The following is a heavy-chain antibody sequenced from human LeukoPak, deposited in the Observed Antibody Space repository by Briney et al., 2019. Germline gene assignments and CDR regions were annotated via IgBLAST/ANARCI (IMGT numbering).Heavy chain of an antibody. V-gene: IGHV3-74*01. J-gene: IGHJ5*02. D-gene: IGHD4-17*01. CDR3: TRGVNGDSRFDP. CDR2: INSDGIST. Sequence: GGSLGLSCAASGFTFTSYWMHWVRQAPGKGLVWVSRINSDGISTRYADSVKGRFTISREIAKNTLYLQMNSLRAEDTAVYYCTRGVNGDSRFDPWGQGTLVTVSS. CDR1: GFTFTSYW.